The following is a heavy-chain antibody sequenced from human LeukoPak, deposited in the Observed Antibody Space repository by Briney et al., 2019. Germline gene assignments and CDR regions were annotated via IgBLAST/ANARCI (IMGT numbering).Heavy chain of an antibody. D-gene: IGHD2-15*01. V-gene: IGHV3-23*01. CDR1: GLTFSKSA. J-gene: IGHJ4*02. CDR3: TRDRGGSPTDVFDY. Sequence: PGGSLRLSCAASGLTFSKSALTWVRQAPGKGLEWASTITDVGDIFYTYSVRGRFTISRDNSKNTVYMQMDGLRAEDTAVYYCTRDRGGSPTDVFDYWGQGTLVTVSS. CDR2: ITDVGDI.